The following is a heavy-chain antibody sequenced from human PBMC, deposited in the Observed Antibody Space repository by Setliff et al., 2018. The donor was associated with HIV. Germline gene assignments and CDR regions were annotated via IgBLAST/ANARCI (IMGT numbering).Heavy chain of an antibody. CDR2: INPHNGNT. Sequence: GASVKVSCKASGYIFTTFGCCWVRQAPGQGLEWMGWINPHNGNTHYAQRFQGRVTMTRDTSTTTAYMSLRSLRPDDTAVYYCARATGAADLWGQGTKVTVSS. CDR3: ARATGAADL. J-gene: IGHJ5*02. V-gene: IGHV1-18*01. CDR1: GYIFTTFG. D-gene: IGHD6-13*01.